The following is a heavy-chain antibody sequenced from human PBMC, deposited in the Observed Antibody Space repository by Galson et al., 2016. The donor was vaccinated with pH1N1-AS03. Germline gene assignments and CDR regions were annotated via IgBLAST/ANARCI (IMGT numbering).Heavy chain of an antibody. Sequence: PALVKPTQTLTLTCDFSGFSLNTNGVGVGWIRQPPGEPLEWLALIYWNSEKRYNPFLKGRLTITKDTSKNQAVLTMTNMAPGDTATYFCARKPTGSMVVTIGVGYFDPWGRGTLVAASS. V-gene: IGHV2-5*01. D-gene: IGHD2-21*02. J-gene: IGHJ2*01. CDR3: ARKPTGSMVVTIGVGYFDP. CDR1: GFSLNTNGVG. CDR2: IYWNSEK.